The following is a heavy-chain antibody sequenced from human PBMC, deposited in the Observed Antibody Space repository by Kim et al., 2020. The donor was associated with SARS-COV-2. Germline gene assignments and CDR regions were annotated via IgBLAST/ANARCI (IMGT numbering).Heavy chain of an antibody. CDR2: ISAYNGNT. CDR3: ARVRGYCSGGSCYSLFHYYCGMDV. Sequence: ASVKVSCKASGYTFTSYGISWVRQAPGQGLEWMGWISAYNGNTNYAQKLQGRVTMTTDTSTSTAYMELRSLRSDDTAVYYCARVRGYCSGGSCYSLFHYYCGMDVWGQGTTVTVSS. J-gene: IGHJ6*02. CDR1: GYTFTSYG. V-gene: IGHV1-18*01. D-gene: IGHD2-15*01.